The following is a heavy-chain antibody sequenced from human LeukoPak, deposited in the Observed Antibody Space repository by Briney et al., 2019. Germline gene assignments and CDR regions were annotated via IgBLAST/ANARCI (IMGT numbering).Heavy chain of an antibody. V-gene: IGHV6-1*01. D-gene: IGHD3-16*01. Sequence: SQTLSLTCVISGDTVSSNSAAWSWIRLSPSRGLEWLGRTYYRSKWRNDYAASVRSRVTIDGDTSKNQFSPHLNSVSPDDTAIYYCARDMGSYGHPFSFEFWGQGTPVTVST. CDR2: TYYRSKWRN. CDR3: ARDMGSYGHPFSFEF. CDR1: GDTVSSNSAA. J-gene: IGHJ4*02.